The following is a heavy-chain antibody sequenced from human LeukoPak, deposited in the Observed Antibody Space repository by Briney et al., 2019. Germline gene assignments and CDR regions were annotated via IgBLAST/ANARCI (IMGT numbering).Heavy chain of an antibody. Sequence: SETLSLTCTVSGGSISSYYWSWIRQPPGKGLEWIGYIHYSGSTNYNPSLKSRVTISVDTSKNQFSLNLSSVTAADTAVYYCARGRSSGSEDFWGQGTLVTVSS. V-gene: IGHV4-59*01. D-gene: IGHD6-19*01. CDR1: GGSISSYY. CDR3: ARGRSSGSEDF. J-gene: IGHJ4*02. CDR2: IHYSGST.